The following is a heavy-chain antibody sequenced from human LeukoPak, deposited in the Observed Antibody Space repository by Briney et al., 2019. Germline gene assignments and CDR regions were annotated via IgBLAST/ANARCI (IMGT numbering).Heavy chain of an antibody. CDR3: ARDQEARYYYDSSGYWTNY. D-gene: IGHD3-22*01. J-gene: IGHJ4*02. CDR2: IIPILGIA. CDR1: GGTFSSYA. Sequence: APVKVSCKASGGTFSSYAISWVRQAPGQGLEWMGRIIPILGIANYAQKFQGRVTITADKSTSTAYMELSSLRSEDTAVYYCARDQEARYYYDSSGYWTNYWGQGTLVTVSS. V-gene: IGHV1-69*04.